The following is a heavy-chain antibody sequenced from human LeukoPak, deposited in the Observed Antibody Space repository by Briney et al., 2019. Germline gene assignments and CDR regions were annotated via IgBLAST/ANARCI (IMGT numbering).Heavy chain of an antibody. V-gene: IGHV4-59*01. Sequence: SETLSLTCTVSGGSISSYYWSWIRQPPGKGLEWIGYTYYSGSTNYNPSLKSRVTISVDTSKNQFSLKLSSVTAADTAVYYCASRIFVGAFDIWGQGTMVTVSS. D-gene: IGHD3-3*01. CDR2: TYYSGST. CDR1: GGSISSYY. CDR3: ASRIFVGAFDI. J-gene: IGHJ3*02.